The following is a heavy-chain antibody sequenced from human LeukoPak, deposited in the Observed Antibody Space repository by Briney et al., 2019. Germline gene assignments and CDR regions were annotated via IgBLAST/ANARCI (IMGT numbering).Heavy chain of an antibody. Sequence: GGSLRLSCAASGFTFSSYAMHWVRQAPGKGLEWVAVISYDGSNKYYADSVKGRFTISRDNSKNTLYLQMNSLRAEDTAVYYCARVGGSGGSPYYFDYWGQGTLVTVSS. V-gene: IGHV3-30-3*01. CDR1: GFTFSSYA. D-gene: IGHD6-19*01. J-gene: IGHJ4*02. CDR2: ISYDGSNK. CDR3: ARVGGSGGSPYYFDY.